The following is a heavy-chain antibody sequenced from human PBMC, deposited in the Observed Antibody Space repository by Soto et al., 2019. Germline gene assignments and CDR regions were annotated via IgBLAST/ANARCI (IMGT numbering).Heavy chain of an antibody. CDR2: ISYDGSNK. Sequence: QVQLVESGGGVVQPGRSLRLSYAASGFTFSSYGMHWVRQAPGKGLEWVAVISYDGSNKYYADSVKGRFTISRDNSKNTLYLKMNSWRGEDTAVYYCAKDAAYCRGGSCYLSGFAPWGQGPLVTVSS. D-gene: IGHD2-15*01. V-gene: IGHV3-30*18. CDR3: AKDAAYCRGGSCYLSGFAP. J-gene: IGHJ5*02. CDR1: GFTFSSYG.